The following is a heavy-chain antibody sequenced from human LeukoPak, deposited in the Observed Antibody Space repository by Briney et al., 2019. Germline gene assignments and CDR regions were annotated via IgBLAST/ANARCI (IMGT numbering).Heavy chain of an antibody. D-gene: IGHD6-19*01. CDR3: ARDAGYSSGWPEY. V-gene: IGHV3-30-3*01. J-gene: IGHJ4*02. CDR1: GFTFSSYA. CDR2: ISYDGSNN. Sequence: GGSLRLSCAASGFTFSSYAMHWVRQAPGKGLEWVAVISYDGSNNYYADSVKGRFTISRDNSKNTLYLQMNSLRAEDTAVYYCARDAGYSSGWPEYWGQGTLVTVSS.